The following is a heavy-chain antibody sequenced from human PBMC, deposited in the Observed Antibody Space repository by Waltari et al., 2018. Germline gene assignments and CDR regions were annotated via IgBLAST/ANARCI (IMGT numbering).Heavy chain of an antibody. Sequence: QVQLVQSGAEVKKPGASVKVSCKASGYSFTNYAMHWVRQAPGPSLEWMGWINADDGNIKYSHKFQGRVIITRDTSASTAYIEVNSVNSEDTAVYYCARGYHKTAWIVDYWGQGTLVTVSS. J-gene: IGHJ4*02. V-gene: IGHV1-3*01. CDR2: INADDGNI. CDR3: ARGYHKTAWIVDY. CDR1: GYSFTNYA. D-gene: IGHD2-2*01.